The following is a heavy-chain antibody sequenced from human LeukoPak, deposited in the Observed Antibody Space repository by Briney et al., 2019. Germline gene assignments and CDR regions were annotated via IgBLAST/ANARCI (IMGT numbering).Heavy chain of an antibody. V-gene: IGHV3-30*18. CDR3: AKSYYYHSGSFDY. CDR2: FSSDGRST. Sequence: GRSLRLSCAASGFTFSTFNMHCVRQARGKGLEWVAVFSSDGRSTFYAENVQGRFTLSRDNSKNTLSLQMNSLRAEDTAVYYCAKSYYYHSGSFDYWGQGTLVTVSS. J-gene: IGHJ4*02. CDR1: GFTFSTFN. D-gene: IGHD3-10*01.